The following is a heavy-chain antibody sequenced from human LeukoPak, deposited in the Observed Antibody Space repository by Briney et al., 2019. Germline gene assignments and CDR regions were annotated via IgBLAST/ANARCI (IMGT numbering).Heavy chain of an antibody. D-gene: IGHD2-15*01. Sequence: SETLSLTCTVSGGSISSYYWSWIRQPPGKGLEWIGYIYYSGSTNYNPSLKSRATISVDTSKNQFSLKLSSVTAADTAVYYCARQQDSNYYYYYMDVWGKGTTVTVSS. CDR3: ARQQDSNYYYYYMDV. CDR2: IYYSGST. V-gene: IGHV4-59*08. CDR1: GGSISSYY. J-gene: IGHJ6*03.